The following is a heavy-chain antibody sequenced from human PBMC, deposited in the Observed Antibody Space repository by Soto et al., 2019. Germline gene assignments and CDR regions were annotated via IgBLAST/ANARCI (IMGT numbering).Heavy chain of an antibody. D-gene: IGHD2-8*01. Sequence: ASVKVSCKTSGYTFTGYNIHWVRHAPGQGLEWMGWINPTSGDTNYAQNFQGRVTMTRDTSISTAYMDLSRLRSDDTAVYFCASEVTNGVLAYYYGMDVWGQGTTVTVSS. CDR2: INPTSGDT. CDR1: GYTFTGYN. J-gene: IGHJ6*02. CDR3: ASEVTNGVLAYYYGMDV. V-gene: IGHV1-2*02.